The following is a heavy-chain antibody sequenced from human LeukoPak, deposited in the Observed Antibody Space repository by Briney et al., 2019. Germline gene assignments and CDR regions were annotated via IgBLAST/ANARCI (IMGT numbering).Heavy chain of an antibody. D-gene: IGHD6-6*01. CDR3: ARDLAARPLPDY. CDR2: ISAYNGNT. V-gene: IGHV1-18*01. J-gene: IGHJ4*02. Sequence: ASVKVSCKASGYTFTSYGISWMRQAPGQGLEWMGWISAYNGNTNYAQKLQGRVTMTTDTSTSTAYMELRSLRSDDTAVYYCARDLAARPLPDYWGQGTLVTVSS. CDR1: GYTFTSYG.